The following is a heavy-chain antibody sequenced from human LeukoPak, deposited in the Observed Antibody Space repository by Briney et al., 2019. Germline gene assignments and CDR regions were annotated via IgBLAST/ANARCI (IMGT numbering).Heavy chain of an antibody. CDR1: GFTFSSYG. V-gene: IGHV3-23*01. D-gene: IGHD3-22*01. CDR2: ISGSGGST. J-gene: IGHJ4*02. CDR3: AKDRYYDSSGYQN. Sequence: GRSLRLSCAASGFTFSSYGMHWVRQAPGKGLEWVSAISGSGGSTYYADSVKGRFTISRDNSKNTLYLQMNSLRAEDTAVYYCAKDRYYDSSGYQNWGQGTLVTVSS.